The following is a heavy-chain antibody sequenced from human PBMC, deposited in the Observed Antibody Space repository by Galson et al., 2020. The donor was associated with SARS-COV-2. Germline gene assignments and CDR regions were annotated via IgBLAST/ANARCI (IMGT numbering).Heavy chain of an antibody. J-gene: IGHJ4*02. CDR2: ISTHNDET. D-gene: IGHD3-3*01. CDR3: ARGNFWSGAEVLDY. V-gene: IGHV1-18*04. Sequence: ASVKVSCKASGYTFSSCNIVWVRQAPGQGLEWVAWISTHNDETSYEQKLQGRVTVTTDTSTTTAFMELRNLRSDDTAVYYCARGNFWSGAEVLDYWGQGTLVTVSS. CDR1: GYTFSSCN.